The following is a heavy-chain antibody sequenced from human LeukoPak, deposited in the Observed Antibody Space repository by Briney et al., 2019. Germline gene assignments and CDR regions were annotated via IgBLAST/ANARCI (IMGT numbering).Heavy chain of an antibody. V-gene: IGHV1-46*01. D-gene: IGHD2-2*01. CDR1: GYSFTTYY. Sequence: ASVKVSCKASGYSFTTYYIHWVRQAPGQGLEWMGVINPSGGSTSFAQKFQARLTMTRDTSTSTVYMELSGLSSEDTAVYYCATEIVVVLSAMGLVPWGQGTLVTVSS. CDR3: ATEIVVVLSAMGLVP. CDR2: INPSGGST. J-gene: IGHJ5*02.